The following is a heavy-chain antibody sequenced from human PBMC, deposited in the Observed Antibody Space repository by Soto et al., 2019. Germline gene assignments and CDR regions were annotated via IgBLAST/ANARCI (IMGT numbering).Heavy chain of an antibody. V-gene: IGHV3-30-3*01. CDR3: ARDGMDV. J-gene: IGHJ6*02. CDR2: ISYDGSNK. Sequence: GGSLRLSCASSGFTFSSYAMHWVRQAPGKGLEWVAVISYDGSNKYYTDSVKGRFTISRDNSKNTLYLQMNSLRVEDTAVYFCARDGMDVWGQGTTVTVSS. CDR1: GFTFSSYA.